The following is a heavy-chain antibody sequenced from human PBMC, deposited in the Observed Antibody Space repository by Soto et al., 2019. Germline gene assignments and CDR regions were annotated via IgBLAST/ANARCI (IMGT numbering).Heavy chain of an antibody. J-gene: IGHJ6*02. V-gene: IGHV3-23*01. D-gene: IGHD2-2*01. CDR1: GFTFSSYA. CDR2: ISGSGGST. Sequence: GGSLRLSCAASGFTFSSYAMSWVRQAPGKGLEWVSAISGSGGSTYYADSVKGRFTISRDNSKNTLYLQMNSLRAEDTAVYYCAKDPRYCSSTSCSPFYYGMDVWGQGTPVTVSS. CDR3: AKDPRYCSSTSCSPFYYGMDV.